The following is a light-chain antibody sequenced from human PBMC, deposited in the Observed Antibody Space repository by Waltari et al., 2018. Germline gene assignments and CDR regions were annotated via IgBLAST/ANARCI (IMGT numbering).Light chain of an antibody. CDR1: QTISGSW. V-gene: IGKV3-20*01. Sequence: EIVLTQSPGSLSLSPGERATLSCRASQTISGSWLTWYQQKPGQAPRLLIYGSSSRATAIPDRFSGSGSGTDFTLTISRLGPEDFAVYYCQQYDGSSVTFGGGTKVEIK. J-gene: IGKJ4*01. CDR2: GSS. CDR3: QQYDGSSVT.